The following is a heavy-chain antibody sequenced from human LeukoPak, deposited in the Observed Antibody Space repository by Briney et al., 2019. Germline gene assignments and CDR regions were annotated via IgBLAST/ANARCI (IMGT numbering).Heavy chain of an antibody. V-gene: IGHV3-53*01. CDR3: ARAKVRGVPYYYYGMDV. CDR2: IYSGGST. CDR1: GFTVSSNY. D-gene: IGHD3-10*01. Sequence: GGSLRLSCAASGFTVSSNYMSWVRQAPGKGLEWVSVIYSGGSTYYADSVKGRFTISRDNSKNTLYLQMNSLRAEDTAVYYCARAKVRGVPYYYYGMDVRGQGTTVTVSS. J-gene: IGHJ6*02.